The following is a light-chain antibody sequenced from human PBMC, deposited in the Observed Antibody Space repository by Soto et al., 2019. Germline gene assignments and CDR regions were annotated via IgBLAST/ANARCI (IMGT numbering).Light chain of an antibody. J-gene: IGKJ4*01. CDR1: QSVSSTY. CDR2: GAS. V-gene: IGKV3-20*01. CDR3: QQYSSSPPLT. Sequence: EIVLTQSPGTLSLSPGDRATLSCMAIQSVSSTYFAWYQQKPGQSPRLLIYGASSRATGIPDRFSGSGSGTDFTLTISRLEPEDFAVYYCQQYSSSPPLTFGGGTKVDIK.